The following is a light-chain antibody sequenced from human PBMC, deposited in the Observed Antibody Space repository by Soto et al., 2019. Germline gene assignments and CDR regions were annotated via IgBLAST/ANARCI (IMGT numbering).Light chain of an antibody. J-gene: IGKJ1*01. Sequence: EIVMTQSPATLSVSPGERATLSCRASQTIGSNLAWYQQKPGQPPRLLIYGASSRATGIPDRFSGSGSGTDFTLTIRRLEPEDFAVYYCQQYGSSYPWTFGQGTKVDIK. CDR2: GAS. V-gene: IGKV3-20*01. CDR3: QQYGSSYPWT. CDR1: QTIGSN.